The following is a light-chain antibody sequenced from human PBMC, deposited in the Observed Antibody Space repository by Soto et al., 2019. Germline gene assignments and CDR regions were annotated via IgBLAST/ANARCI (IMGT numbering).Light chain of an antibody. CDR1: SSDIGGYNY. Sequence: QSALTQPASVSGSPGQSITISCTGTSSDIGGYNYVSWYQQHPGKAPKVMIYDVSDRPSGVSNRFSGSKSGNTASLTISGLQAEDEADYHFSSYRSGSTRVFGEGTKLTVL. J-gene: IGLJ3*02. CDR2: DVS. CDR3: SSYRSGSTRV. V-gene: IGLV2-14*01.